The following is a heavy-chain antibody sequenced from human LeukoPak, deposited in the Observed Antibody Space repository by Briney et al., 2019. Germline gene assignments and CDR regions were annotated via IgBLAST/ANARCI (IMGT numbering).Heavy chain of an antibody. Sequence: GGSLRLSCAASGFIFSRYWMHWVRQAPGKGLVWVSRINNDGSGTSYADSVKGRFTISRDSAKNTLYLQMNSLRAEDTAVYYCARDPGPYCGGDCYYFDYWGPGTLVTVSS. D-gene: IGHD2-21*02. J-gene: IGHJ4*02. CDR2: INNDGSGT. CDR1: GFIFSRYW. V-gene: IGHV3-74*01. CDR3: ARDPGPYCGGDCYYFDY.